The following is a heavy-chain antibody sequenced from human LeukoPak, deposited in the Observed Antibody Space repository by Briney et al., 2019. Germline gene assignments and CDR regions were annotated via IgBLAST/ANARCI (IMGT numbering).Heavy chain of an antibody. V-gene: IGHV3-48*03. Sequence: GGSLRLSCAASGFTFRTYEMNWVRQAPGKGLEWVSYIGTIISTTYYADSVKGRFTVSRDDAKGSLYLQMSSLRAEDTAVYYCARTVYDLRGQRLIPGLDYWGQGTLVTISS. CDR1: GFTFRTYE. CDR2: IGTIISTT. J-gene: IGHJ4*02. D-gene: IGHD6-25*01. CDR3: ARTVYDLRGQRLIPGLDY.